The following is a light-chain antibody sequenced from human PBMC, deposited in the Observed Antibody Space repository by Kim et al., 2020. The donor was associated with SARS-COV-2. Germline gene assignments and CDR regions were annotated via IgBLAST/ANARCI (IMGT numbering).Light chain of an antibody. CDR1: RSNLGTNS. CDR3: AGWDDNLNAEV. Sequence: GQRVTISCSGIRSNLGTNSVHWYQQFPGTAPEVLIYKNNQRPSGVPDRFSGSKSGTSASLAISGLQSEDEGDYYCAGWDDNLNAEVFGGGTQLTVL. J-gene: IGLJ3*02. V-gene: IGLV1-44*01. CDR2: KNN.